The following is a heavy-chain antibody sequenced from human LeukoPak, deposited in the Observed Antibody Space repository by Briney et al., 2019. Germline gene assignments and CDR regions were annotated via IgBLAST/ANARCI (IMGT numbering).Heavy chain of an antibody. CDR1: GFTFHGYP. J-gene: IGHJ4*02. Sequence: GGSLKLSCAASGFTFHGYPMTWVRQAPGKGLEWVGRIKSKTGGGTTDYAAPVKGRFTISRDDSKNTLYLQMNSLKTEDTAVYYCTTDSRPNEDFWREILDMGFDYWGQGTLVTVSS. CDR2: IKSKTGGGTT. CDR3: TTDSRPNEDFWREILDMGFDY. V-gene: IGHV3-15*01. D-gene: IGHD3-3*01.